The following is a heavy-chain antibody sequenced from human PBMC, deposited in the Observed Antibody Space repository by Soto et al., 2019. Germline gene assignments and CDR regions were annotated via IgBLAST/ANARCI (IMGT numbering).Heavy chain of an antibody. CDR3: ARDRQNYGSFDY. Sequence: QVQLVQSGAEVKKPGASVKVPCKASGYTFTNYGISWVRQAPGQGLEWMGWINSYNGITNNAQNFQCRVTMTTDTSTNTAYMELRSLRSEDTAVYYCARDRQNYGSFDYWGQGTLVTVSS. D-gene: IGHD4-17*01. CDR1: GYTFTNYG. CDR2: INSYNGIT. V-gene: IGHV1-18*01. J-gene: IGHJ4*02.